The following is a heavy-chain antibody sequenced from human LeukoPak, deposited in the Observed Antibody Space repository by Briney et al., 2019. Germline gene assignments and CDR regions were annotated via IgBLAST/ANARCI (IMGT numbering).Heavy chain of an antibody. Sequence: SETLSLTCTVSGGSISSSTYYWGWLRRPPGKGLDWIGSIYYSGSTYYNPSLKSRVTVSVDTSKNQFSLELTSVTAADTAVFYCVRGSTLRHYQCWGQGILVTVPS. CDR1: GGSISSSTYY. CDR3: VRGSTLRHYQC. J-gene: IGHJ4*02. V-gene: IGHV4-39*01. D-gene: IGHD3-16*01. CDR2: IYYSGST.